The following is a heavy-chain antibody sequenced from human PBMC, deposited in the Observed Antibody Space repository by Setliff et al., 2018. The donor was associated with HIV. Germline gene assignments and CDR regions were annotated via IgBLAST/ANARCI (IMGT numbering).Heavy chain of an antibody. CDR1: GASISSNT. CDR2: IYNSVTT. J-gene: IGHJ5*02. Sequence: SETLSLTCIVSGASISSNTWSWIRQAPGKGLQWIGFIYNSVTTNYNPPLKSRVTISLDTSKNQFSLKLTSVTAADTAVYYCARGGTSSNWFGPWGQGTLVTVSS. V-gene: IGHV4-59*01. D-gene: IGHD2-2*01. CDR3: ARGGTSSNWFGP.